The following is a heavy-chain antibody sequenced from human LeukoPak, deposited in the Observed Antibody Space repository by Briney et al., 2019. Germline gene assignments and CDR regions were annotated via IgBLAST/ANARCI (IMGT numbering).Heavy chain of an antibody. D-gene: IGHD2-2*01. CDR1: GYTFTGYY. V-gene: IGHV1-2*02. Sequence: GASVKVSCKASGYTFTGYYIHWGRQAPGQGLGWMGWINPHSGGTNYAQKFQGGVTMTRDTSLNTPYMELSSLRSDDTVVYYCARDVGEYCSSTNCYASHYWGQGTLVTVSS. CDR3: ARDVGEYCSSTNCYASHY. J-gene: IGHJ4*02. CDR2: INPHSGGT.